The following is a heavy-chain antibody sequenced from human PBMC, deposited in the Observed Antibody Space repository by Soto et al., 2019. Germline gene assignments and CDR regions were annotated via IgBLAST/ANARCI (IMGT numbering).Heavy chain of an antibody. J-gene: IGHJ4*02. CDR2: IYYSGST. CDR3: ARSRYSGSYVDY. V-gene: IGHV4-61*01. Sequence: SETLSLTCTVCGGSISSCKYYWGCFRQPPGKGLEWIGNIYYSGSTNYNPSLKSRVTISVDTSKNQFSLKLSSVTAADTAVYYCARSRYSGSYVDYWGQGTLVTVSS. D-gene: IGHD1-26*01. CDR1: GGSISSCKYY.